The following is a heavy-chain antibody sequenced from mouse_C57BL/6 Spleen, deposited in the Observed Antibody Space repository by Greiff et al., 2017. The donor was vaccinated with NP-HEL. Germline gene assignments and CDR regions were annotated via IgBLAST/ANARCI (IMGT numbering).Heavy chain of an antibody. V-gene: IGHV5-17*01. D-gene: IGHD1-1*01. CDR2: ISSGSSTI. CDR1: GYTFSDYG. J-gene: IGHJ4*01. Sequence: EVQGVESGGGLVKPGGSLKLSCAASGYTFSDYGMHWVRQAPEKGLEWVAYISSGSSTIYYADTVKGRFTISRDNAKNTLFKQMTSLRSEDTAMYYCATRTYYCGSSYDARDYWGQGTSVTVSS. CDR3: ATRTYYCGSSYDARDY.